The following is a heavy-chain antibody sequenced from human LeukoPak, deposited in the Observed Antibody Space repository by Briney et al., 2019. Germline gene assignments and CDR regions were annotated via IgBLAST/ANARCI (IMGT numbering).Heavy chain of an antibody. J-gene: IGHJ5*02. CDR1: GGSFSGYY. CDR2: INHSGST. V-gene: IGHV4-34*01. Sequence: SETLFLTCAVYGGSFSGYYWSWIRQPPGKGLEWIGEINHSGSTNYNPSLKSRVTISVDTSKNQFSLKLSSVTAADTAVYYCARSTPTDLPSNWFDPWGQGTLVTVSS. CDR3: ARSTPTDLPSNWFDP.